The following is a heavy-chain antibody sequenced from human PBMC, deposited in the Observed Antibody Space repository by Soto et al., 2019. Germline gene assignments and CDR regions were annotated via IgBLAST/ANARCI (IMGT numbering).Heavy chain of an antibody. V-gene: IGHV3-53*01. D-gene: IGHD3-10*01. Sequence: EVQLVESGGGLIQPGGSLRLSCAASGFTVSSNSMSWVRQAPGKGLEWVSVIYSGGSTYYADSGKGRCTISRDNSKNALYLQMNSLRAEDTAVYDGARDQIYGSGRGFDPWGQGTLVTVSS. CDR3: ARDQIYGSGRGFDP. CDR2: IYSGGST. CDR1: GFTVSSNS. J-gene: IGHJ5*02.